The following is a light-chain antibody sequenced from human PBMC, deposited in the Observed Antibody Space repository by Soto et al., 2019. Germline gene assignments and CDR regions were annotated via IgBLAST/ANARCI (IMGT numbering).Light chain of an antibody. J-gene: IGKJ1*01. Sequence: EIVMTQSPATLSLSPGERATLSCRASQSVNSNLAWYQLKPGQAPRLLIFGASTRATGIPARFSGSGSGTEFTLTISSLQSEDFAVYYCQQYDNWPPWTFGQGTKVDIK. V-gene: IGKV3-15*01. CDR1: QSVNSN. CDR2: GAS. CDR3: QQYDNWPPWT.